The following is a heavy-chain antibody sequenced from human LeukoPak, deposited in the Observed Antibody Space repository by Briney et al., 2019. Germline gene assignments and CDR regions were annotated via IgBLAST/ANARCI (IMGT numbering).Heavy chain of an antibody. Sequence: GGSLRLSCAASAFTVSSNFMTWVRQAPGKGLEWISLIYAGGGTYYADSVQGRFSISRHLSKNTVDLQMNSLRLEDTAVYYCASGRSYWYHLDYWGRGTLVTVSS. CDR3: ASGRSYWYHLDY. CDR2: IYAGGGT. J-gene: IGHJ4*02. CDR1: AFTVSSNF. V-gene: IGHV3-53*04. D-gene: IGHD2-8*02.